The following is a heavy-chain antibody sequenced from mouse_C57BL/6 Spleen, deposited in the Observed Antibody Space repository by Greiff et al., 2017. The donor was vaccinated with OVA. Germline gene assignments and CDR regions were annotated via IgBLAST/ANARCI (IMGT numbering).Heavy chain of an antibody. CDR3: ACNYGAY. CDR2: INPNNGGT. CDR1: GYTFTDYN. D-gene: IGHD2-1*01. J-gene: IGHJ3*01. V-gene: IGHV1-18*01. Sequence: EVKLMESGPELVKPGASVKIPCKASGYTFTDYNMDWVKQSHGKSLEWIGDINPNNGGTIYNQKFKGKATLTVDKSSSTAYMELRSLTAEDTAVYYCACNYGAYWGQGTLVTVSA.